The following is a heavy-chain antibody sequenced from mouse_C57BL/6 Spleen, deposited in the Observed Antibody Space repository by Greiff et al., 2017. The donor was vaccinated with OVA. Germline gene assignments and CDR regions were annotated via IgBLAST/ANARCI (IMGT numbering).Heavy chain of an antibody. CDR1: GYTFTDYY. Sequence: VQLKQSGPELVKPGASVKISCKASGYTFTDYYMNWVKQSHGKSLEWIGDINPNNGGTSYNQKFKGKATLTVDKSSSTAYMELRSLTSEDSAVYYCASGYYVSWFAYWGQGTLVTASA. D-gene: IGHD2-3*01. CDR2: INPNNGGT. V-gene: IGHV1-26*01. CDR3: ASGYYVSWFAY. J-gene: IGHJ3*01.